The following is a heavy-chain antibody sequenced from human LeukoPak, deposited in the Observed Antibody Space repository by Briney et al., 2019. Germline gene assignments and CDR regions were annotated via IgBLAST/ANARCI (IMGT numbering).Heavy chain of an antibody. Sequence: ASVKVSCKASGYTFTSYDINWVRQATGQGLEWMGGMNPNSGNTGYSQKFQGRVTMTRNTSISTAYMELRSLRSDDTAVYYCAREGYSSRWYDSYYYYYMDVWGKGTTVTVSS. CDR1: GYTFTSYD. D-gene: IGHD6-13*01. V-gene: IGHV1-8*01. CDR2: MNPNSGNT. J-gene: IGHJ6*03. CDR3: AREGYSSRWYDSYYYYYMDV.